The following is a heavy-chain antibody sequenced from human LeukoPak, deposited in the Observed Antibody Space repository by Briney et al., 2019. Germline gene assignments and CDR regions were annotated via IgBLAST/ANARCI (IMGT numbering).Heavy chain of an antibody. CDR2: ISGSGGST. CDR3: AARKVVVPIADY. D-gene: IGHD3-22*01. J-gene: IGHJ4*02. Sequence: GGSLRLSCAASGFTFSSYAMSWVRQAPGKGLEWVSAISGSGGSTYYADSVKGRFTISRDNSKNTLYLQMNSLRAEDTAVYYCAARKVVVPIADYWGQGTLVTVSS. V-gene: IGHV3-23*01. CDR1: GFTFSSYA.